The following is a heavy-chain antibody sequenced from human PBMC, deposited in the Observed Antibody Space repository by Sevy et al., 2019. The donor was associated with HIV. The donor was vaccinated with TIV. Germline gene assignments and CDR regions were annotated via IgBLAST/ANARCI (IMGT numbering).Heavy chain of an antibody. CDR3: ARAGDGYCSSTSCYHYYYYGMDV. V-gene: IGHV3-33*01. CDR2: IWYDGSNK. D-gene: IGHD2-2*03. J-gene: IGHJ6*02. Sequence: GGSLRLSCAASGFTFSSYGMHWVRQAPGKGLEWVAVIWYDGSNKYYADSVKGRFTISRDNSKKTLYLQMNSLRAEDTAVYYCARAGDGYCSSTSCYHYYYYGMDVWGQGTTVTVSS. CDR1: GFTFSSYG.